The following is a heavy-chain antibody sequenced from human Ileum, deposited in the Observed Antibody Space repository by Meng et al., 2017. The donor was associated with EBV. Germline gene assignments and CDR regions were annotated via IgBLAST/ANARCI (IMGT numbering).Heavy chain of an antibody. CDR1: GYSISSTNW. CDR2: IYYSGST. V-gene: IGHV4-28*01. D-gene: IGHD3-22*01. Sequence: GQVQESGPGLVKPSDTLSLTCAVSGYSISSTNWWGWIRQPPGKGLEWIGYIYYSGSTSYNPSLKSRVTMSVDTSKNQFSLNLNSVTAVDTAVYYCARNVPGTSAYYDWGQGTLVTVSS. J-gene: IGHJ4*02. CDR3: ARNVPGTSAYYD.